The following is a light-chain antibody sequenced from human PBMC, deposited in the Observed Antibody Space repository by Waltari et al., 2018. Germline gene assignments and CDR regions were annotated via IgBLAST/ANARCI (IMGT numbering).Light chain of an antibody. CDR3: SSFTSSTTGI. J-gene: IGLJ2*01. Sequence: SALTQPDSVSGSPGQSITISCSGISSDSGGYKYVSWYQQHPGEAPKLIIYDVTNRPSGVSDRFSGSKSGSSASLTISGLQPDDEADYYCSSFTSSTTGIFGGGTKLTVL. V-gene: IGLV2-14*03. CDR1: SSDSGGYKY. CDR2: DVT.